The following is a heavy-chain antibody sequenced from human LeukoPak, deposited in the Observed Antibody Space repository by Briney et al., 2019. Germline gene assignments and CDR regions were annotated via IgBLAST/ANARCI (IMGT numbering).Heavy chain of an antibody. CDR2: IIPNSGGT. J-gene: IGHJ4*02. CDR3: ARSPEYSSSSDFDF. V-gene: IGHV1-2*06. D-gene: IGHD6-6*01. CDR1: GYTFTGYY. Sequence: ASVKVSCKASGYTFTGYYMHWVRQAPGQGLEWMGRIIPNSGGTNYAQKFQGRVTMTRDTSISTAYMELSRLRSDDTAVYYCARSPEYSSSSDFDFWGQGTLVTVSS.